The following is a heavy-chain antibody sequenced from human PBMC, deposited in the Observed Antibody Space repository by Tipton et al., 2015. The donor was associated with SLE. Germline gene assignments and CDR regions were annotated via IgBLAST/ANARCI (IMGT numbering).Heavy chain of an antibody. CDR1: GASISSGSSY. Sequence: TLSLTCTVSGASISSGSSYWSWIRQPAGKGLEWIGRIFSCGSTNSNLSLKSRVTISLDASKNQFSLKLSSVTAADTAVYYCARDSVGLVDNYHYYYMDVWGKGTTVTIPS. J-gene: IGHJ6*03. V-gene: IGHV4-61*02. CDR3: ARDSVGLVDNYHYYYMDV. D-gene: IGHD1-26*01. CDR2: IFSCGST.